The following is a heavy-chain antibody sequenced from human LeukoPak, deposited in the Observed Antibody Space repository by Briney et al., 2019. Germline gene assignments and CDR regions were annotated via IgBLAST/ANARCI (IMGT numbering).Heavy chain of an antibody. CDR2: INPNSGGT. CDR3: ARARITMVRGVNKYNWFDP. Sequence: GASVKVSCKASGYTFTGYYMHWVRQAPGQGLEWMGWINPNSGGTNYAQKFKGRVTMTRDTSISTAYMELSRLRSDDTAVYYCARARITMVRGVNKYNWFDPWGQGTLVTVSS. V-gene: IGHV1-2*02. CDR1: GYTFTGYY. J-gene: IGHJ5*02. D-gene: IGHD3-10*01.